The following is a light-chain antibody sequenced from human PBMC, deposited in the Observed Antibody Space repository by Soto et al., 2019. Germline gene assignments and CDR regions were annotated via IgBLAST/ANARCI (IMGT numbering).Light chain of an antibody. J-gene: IGKJ4*01. CDR2: AAS. CDR1: QTISSW. V-gene: IGKV1-5*01. CDR3: QQLNSYPLT. Sequence: IPISQSPSTVSGSVGDRVTINCRASQTISSWLAWYQQKPGKAPKLLIYAASTLQSGVPSRFSGSGSGTDFTLTISSLQPEDFATYYCQQLNSYPLTFGGGTKVDI.